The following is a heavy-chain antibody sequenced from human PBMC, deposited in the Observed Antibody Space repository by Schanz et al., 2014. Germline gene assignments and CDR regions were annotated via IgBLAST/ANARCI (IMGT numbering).Heavy chain of an antibody. J-gene: IGHJ4*02. D-gene: IGHD3-22*01. CDR3: AKDGRLPYYGTGSDCDY. V-gene: IGHV3-23*01. Sequence: EVQLLESGGGLVQPGGSLRLSCAASGFTFSIYGMSWVRQAPGKGLEWVSRMIGSGSSVFYADSVKGRFTISRDNLKNTVYLQMNSLRAGDTAVYYCAKDGRLPYYGTGSDCDYWGQGTLGAVSS. CDR2: MIGSGSSV. CDR1: GFTFSIYG.